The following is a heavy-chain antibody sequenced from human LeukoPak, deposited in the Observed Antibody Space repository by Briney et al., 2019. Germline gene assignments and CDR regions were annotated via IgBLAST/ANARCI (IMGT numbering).Heavy chain of an antibody. CDR2: INPNSGGT. CDR1: GYTFTGYY. D-gene: IGHD3-9*01. CDR3: ARSPHTLTGENFDY. J-gene: IGHJ4*02. Sequence: GASVKVSCKASGYTFTGYYMHWVRQAPGQGLEWMGWINPNSGGTNYAQKFQGRVTMTRDTSISTAYMELSRLRSDDTAVYYCARSPHTLTGENFDYWGQGTLVTVSS. V-gene: IGHV1-2*02.